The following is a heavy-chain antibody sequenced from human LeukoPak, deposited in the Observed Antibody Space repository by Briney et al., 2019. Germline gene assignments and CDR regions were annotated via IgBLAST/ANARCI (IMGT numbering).Heavy chain of an antibody. J-gene: IGHJ4*02. Sequence: PGGSLRLSCAASGFTFSNAWMSWVRQAPGKGLEWVSGISGSGDNTYYADSVKGRLTISRDNSKNTLYVQVNSLGTEDTAAYYCAKGSYYDSSGSFYFDYWGQGTLVTVSS. CDR2: ISGSGDNT. CDR3: AKGSYYDSSGSFYFDY. CDR1: GFTFSNAW. D-gene: IGHD3-22*01. V-gene: IGHV3-23*01.